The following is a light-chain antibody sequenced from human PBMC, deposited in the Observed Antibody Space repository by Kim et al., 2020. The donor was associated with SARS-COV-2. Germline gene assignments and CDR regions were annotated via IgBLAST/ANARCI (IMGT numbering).Light chain of an antibody. Sequence: TTTTSTNANNDDVTCYIVSYYQQHHARTATHIINEDVKQPSAVSHRLSAGKSGNTASPTITWRQTEDEADYYCCSVAGGIIFALFGTGTQLTVL. J-gene: IGLJ1*01. CDR3: CSVAGGIIFAL. CDR2: EDV. CDR1: NNDDVTCYI. V-gene: IGLV2-23*02.